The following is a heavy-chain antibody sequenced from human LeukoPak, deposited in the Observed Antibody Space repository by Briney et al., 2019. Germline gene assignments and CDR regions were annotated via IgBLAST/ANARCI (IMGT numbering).Heavy chain of an antibody. CDR1: GLTFSNFG. V-gene: IGHV3-23*01. CDR2: ISSSGGNT. J-gene: IGHJ4*02. D-gene: IGHD2-15*01. CDR3: ARRYCSGGTCYYFDY. Sequence: GGSLRLSCAASGLTFSNFGMNWVRQAPGKGLEFVSGISSSGGNTYYADSEKGRFTISRDNSKNTLYLQMNSLRAEDTAVYYCARRYCSGGTCYYFDYWSQGTLVTVSS.